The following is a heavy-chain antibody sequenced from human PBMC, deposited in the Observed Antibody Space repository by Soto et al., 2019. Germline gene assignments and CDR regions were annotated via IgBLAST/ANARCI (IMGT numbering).Heavy chain of an antibody. J-gene: IGHJ5*02. Sequence: SETLSLTCAVSGGSISSGGYSWSWIRQPPGKGPEWIGYIYHSGSTYYNPSLKSRVTISVDRSKNQFSLKLSSVTAADTAVYYCARGVVVVPAANTAVNWFDPWGQGTLVTVSS. D-gene: IGHD2-2*01. CDR1: GGSISSGGYS. V-gene: IGHV4-30-2*01. CDR2: IYHSGST. CDR3: ARGVVVVPAANTAVNWFDP.